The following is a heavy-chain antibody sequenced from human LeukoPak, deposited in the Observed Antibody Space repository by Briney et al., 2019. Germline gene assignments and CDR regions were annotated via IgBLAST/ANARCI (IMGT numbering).Heavy chain of an antibody. V-gene: IGHV4-30-4*08. J-gene: IGHJ5*02. Sequence: PSETLSLTCTVSGGSISSGDYYWRWIRQPRGKGLEWIEYIYYSGSTYYNPALKSRVTISVKTTKNQFSLKLSSVTAADTAVYYCARVPRSSSWYENWFDPWGQGTLVTVSS. D-gene: IGHD6-13*01. CDR1: GGSISSGDYY. CDR3: ARVPRSSSWYENWFDP. CDR2: IYYSGST.